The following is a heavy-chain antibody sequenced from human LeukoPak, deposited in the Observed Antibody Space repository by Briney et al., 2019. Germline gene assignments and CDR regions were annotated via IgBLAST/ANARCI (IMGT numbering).Heavy chain of an antibody. V-gene: IGHV1-2*06. Sequence: ASVKVSCKASGYTFTGYYMHWVRQAPGQGLGWMGRINPNSGGTNYAQKFQGRVTMTRDTSISTAYMELSRLRSDDTAVYYCARAKYYYDSSGYPDPAYGMDVWGQGTTVTVSS. J-gene: IGHJ6*02. CDR3: ARAKYYYDSSGYPDPAYGMDV. CDR2: INPNSGGT. CDR1: GYTFTGYY. D-gene: IGHD3-22*01.